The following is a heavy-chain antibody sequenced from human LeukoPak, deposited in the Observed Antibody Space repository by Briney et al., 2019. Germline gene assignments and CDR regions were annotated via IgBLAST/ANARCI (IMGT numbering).Heavy chain of an antibody. V-gene: IGHV3-30*02. CDR3: AKSHPPTVTTEEGEYLQH. Sequence: GGSLRLSCAASAFSFRKYGMHWVRQAPGKGLEWVALIWYDGTNEKYADSVKGRFTIYRDNFKNTVYLQMNSLGAEETAVYYCAKSHPPTVTTEEGEYLQHWGQGTLVTVSS. J-gene: IGHJ1*01. CDR2: IWYDGTNE. D-gene: IGHD4-17*01. CDR1: AFSFRKYG.